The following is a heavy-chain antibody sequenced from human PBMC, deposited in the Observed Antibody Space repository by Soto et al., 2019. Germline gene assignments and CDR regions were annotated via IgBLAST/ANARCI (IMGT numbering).Heavy chain of an antibody. Sequence: GGSLRLSCAASGFTFSDYYMSWIRQAPGKGLEWVSYISSSGSTIYYADSVKGRFTISRDNAKNSLYLQMNSLRAEDTAVYYCARDDKDIVGVVAAEKDPDAFDIWGQGTMVTVSS. V-gene: IGHV3-11*01. D-gene: IGHD2-15*01. CDR3: ARDDKDIVGVVAAEKDPDAFDI. J-gene: IGHJ3*02. CDR2: ISSSGSTI. CDR1: GFTFSDYY.